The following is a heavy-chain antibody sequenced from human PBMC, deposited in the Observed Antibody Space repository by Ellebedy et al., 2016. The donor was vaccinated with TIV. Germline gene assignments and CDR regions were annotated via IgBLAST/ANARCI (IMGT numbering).Heavy chain of an antibody. Sequence: GESLKISCAASGFTFSSYGMHWVRQAPGKGLEWVAVIWYDGSNKYYADSVKGRFTISRDNSKNTLYLQMNSLRAEDTAVYYCARDPRPYLRYGHYDFWGQGTLVTVSS. CDR2: IWYDGSNK. V-gene: IGHV3-33*01. CDR1: GFTFSSYG. CDR3: ARDPRPYLRYGHYDF. D-gene: IGHD3-9*01. J-gene: IGHJ4*02.